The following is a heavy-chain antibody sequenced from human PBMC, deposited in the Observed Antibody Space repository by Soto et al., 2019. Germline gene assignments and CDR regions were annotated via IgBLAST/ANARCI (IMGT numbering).Heavy chain of an antibody. CDR3: ERDPRSYYDFWSGPQGDY. Sequence: ASVKVSCKASGYTFTSCGSSGVRQAPGQGLEWMGWISAYNGNTNYAQKLQGRVTMTTDTSTSTAYMELRSLRSDDTAVYYCERDPRSYYDFWSGPQGDYWGQGTLVTVLL. D-gene: IGHD3-3*01. CDR2: ISAYNGNT. V-gene: IGHV1-18*01. CDR1: GYTFTSCG. J-gene: IGHJ4*02.